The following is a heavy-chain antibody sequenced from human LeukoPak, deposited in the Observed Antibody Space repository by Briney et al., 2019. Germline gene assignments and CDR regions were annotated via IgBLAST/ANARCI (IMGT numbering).Heavy chain of an antibody. CDR3: AKGVSTFDY. V-gene: IGHV3-30*18. CDR1: GFTFSSYG. D-gene: IGHD5/OR15-5a*01. CDR2: ISYDGSNK. J-gene: IGHJ4*02. Sequence: GGSLRLSCAASGFTFSSYGMHWVRQAPGKGLEWVAVISYDGSNKYYADSVKGRFTISRDNSKNTLYLQMNSLRAADTAVYYCAKGVSTFDYWGQGTLVTVSS.